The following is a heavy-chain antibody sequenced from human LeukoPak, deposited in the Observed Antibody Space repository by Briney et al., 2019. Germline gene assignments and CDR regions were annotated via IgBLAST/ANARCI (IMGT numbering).Heavy chain of an antibody. J-gene: IGHJ5*02. CDR1: GYTFTGYY. CDR3: AKEGYCSGGNCYRALLFDP. V-gene: IGHV1-2*02. Sequence: GASVKVSCKASGYTFTGYYMHWVRQAPGQGLEWMGWINPNSGVTDYAQNFQGRVTMTRDTSISTAYVELSRLRSDDTAVYYCAKEGYCSGGNCYRALLFDPWGQGTLVTVSS. CDR2: INPNSGVT. D-gene: IGHD2-15*01.